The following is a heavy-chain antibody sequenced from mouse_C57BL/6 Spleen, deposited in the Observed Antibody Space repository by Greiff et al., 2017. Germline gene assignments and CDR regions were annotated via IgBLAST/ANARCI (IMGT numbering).Heavy chain of an antibody. J-gene: IGHJ4*01. V-gene: IGHV1-72*01. CDR2: LDPHSGGN. Sequence: VQLQQPGAELVKPGASVKLSCKASGYTFTSYWMHWVKQRPGRGLELNGRLDPHSGGNKYNEKFKSKATLTVNKPSSTAYMQLSSLTSEDSAVYYCARAGGYDGYYYAMDYWGQGTSVTVSS. CDR3: ARAGGYDGYYYAMDY. D-gene: IGHD2-2*01. CDR1: GYTFTSYW.